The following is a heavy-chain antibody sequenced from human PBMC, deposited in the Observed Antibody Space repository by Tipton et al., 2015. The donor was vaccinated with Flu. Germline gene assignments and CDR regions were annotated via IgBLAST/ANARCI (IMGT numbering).Heavy chain of an antibody. D-gene: IGHD3-10*01. CDR3: ARAGNELWFGELNIYYMDV. J-gene: IGHJ6*03. Sequence: TLSLTCTVSGGSISSYYWSWIRQPPGKGLEWIGYIYYSGSTNYNPSLKSRVTISVDTSKNQFSLKLSSVTAADTAVYYCARAGNELWFGELNIYYMDVWGKGTTVTVSS. V-gene: IGHV4-59*12. CDR1: GGSISSYY. CDR2: IYYSGST.